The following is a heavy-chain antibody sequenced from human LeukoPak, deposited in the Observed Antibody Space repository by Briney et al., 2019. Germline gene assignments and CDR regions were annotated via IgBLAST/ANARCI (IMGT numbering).Heavy chain of an antibody. CDR2: INHSGST. V-gene: IGHV4-34*01. CDR1: GGSFSGYY. J-gene: IGHJ4*02. D-gene: IGHD4-17*01. Sequence: SETLSPTCAVYGGSFSGYYWSWIRQPPGKGLEWIGEINHSGSTNYNPSLKSRVTISVDTSKNQFSLKLSSVTAADTAVYYCARGWPRVFKRTVTNDYWGQGTLVTVSS. CDR3: ARGWPRVFKRTVTNDY.